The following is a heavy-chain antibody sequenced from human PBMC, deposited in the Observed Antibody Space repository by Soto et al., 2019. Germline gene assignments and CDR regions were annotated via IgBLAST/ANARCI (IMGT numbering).Heavy chain of an antibody. Sequence: QVQLVQSGAEVKKPGASVKVSCKASGYTFTSYDINWVRQATGQGLEWMGWMNPNSGNTGYAQKFQGRVTMTRNTSISTAYMELSSLRSEHTAVYYCAREYSSSSSYYYYYYGMDVWGQGTTVTVSS. CDR2: MNPNSGNT. J-gene: IGHJ6*02. CDR3: AREYSSSSSYYYYYYGMDV. CDR1: GYTFTSYD. V-gene: IGHV1-8*01. D-gene: IGHD6-6*01.